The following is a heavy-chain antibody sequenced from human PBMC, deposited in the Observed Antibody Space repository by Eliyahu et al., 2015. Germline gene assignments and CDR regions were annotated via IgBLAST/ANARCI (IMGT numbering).Heavy chain of an antibody. CDR2: ISSNADST. V-gene: IGHV3-64D*06. Sequence: EVQLVESGGGLVQPGGSXRLSCSASGFTFPSYVMHWVRQAPGKGLEDVSVISSNADSTYSADSVKGRFTISRDNSKNTLHLQMSSLRVEDTAVYYCVKGDGMDVWGQGTTVTVSS. J-gene: IGHJ6*02. CDR1: GFTFPSYV. CDR3: VKGDGMDV.